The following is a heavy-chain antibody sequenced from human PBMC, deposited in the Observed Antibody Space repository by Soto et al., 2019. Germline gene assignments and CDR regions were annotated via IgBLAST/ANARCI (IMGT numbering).Heavy chain of an antibody. CDR3: ARGLGRTIVLGYRGFDP. D-gene: IGHD2-8*01. Sequence: PSETLSLTCAVYGGSFSGYYWSWIRQPPGKGLEWIGEINHSGSTNYNPSLKSRVTISVDTSTNQFSLKLSSVTAEDTAVYYCARGLGRTIVLGYRGFDPWGQGTLVTVSS. CDR2: INHSGST. J-gene: IGHJ5*02. CDR1: GGSFSGYY. V-gene: IGHV4-34*01.